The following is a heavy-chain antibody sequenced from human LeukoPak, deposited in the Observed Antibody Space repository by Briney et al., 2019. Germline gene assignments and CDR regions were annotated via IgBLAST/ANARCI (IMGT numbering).Heavy chain of an antibody. Sequence: ASVKVSCKASGYTFTDYYMLLVRQAPGQGLEWMGGINPSSGGRNYAQKVQSRRIRTRDKSISTAEVELSRLSSHDTAVYYCTTWQEPLNYYYYGRAVWGEGPTVSVSS. CDR2: INPSSGGR. CDR3: TTWQEPLNYYYYGRAV. CDR1: GYTFTDYY. D-gene: IGHD1-26*01. J-gene: IGHJ6*01. V-gene: IGHV1-2*02.